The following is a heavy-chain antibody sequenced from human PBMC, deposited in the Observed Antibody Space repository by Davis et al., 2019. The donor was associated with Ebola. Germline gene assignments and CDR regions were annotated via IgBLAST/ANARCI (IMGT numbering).Heavy chain of an antibody. J-gene: IGHJ4*02. CDR3: ARGGPDGY. CDR2: ISYDGSNK. Sequence: GESLKISCAASGFTFSSYAMHWVRQAPGKGLEWVAVISYDGSNKYYADSVKGRFTISRDNSKNTLYLQMNSLRAEDTAVYYCARGGPDGYWGQGTLVTVSS. CDR1: GFTFSSYA. V-gene: IGHV3-30-3*01.